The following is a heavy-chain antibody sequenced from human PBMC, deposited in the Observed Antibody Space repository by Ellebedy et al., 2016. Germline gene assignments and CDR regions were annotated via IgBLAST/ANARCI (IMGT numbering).Heavy chain of an antibody. D-gene: IGHD6-13*01. CDR2: ISNDGNDE. V-gene: IGHV3-30*03. J-gene: IGHJ6*02. CDR3: ARVRSSGFYSNYDMDV. CDR1: GFTFSRFD. Sequence: GESLKISXAASGFTFSRFDIHCVRQAQGKGLEWVAAISNDGNDENYGASVKGRFSISRDNSKNRVYLQMNSLRVEDTAVYYCARVRSSGFYSNYDMDVWGQGTTVTVSS.